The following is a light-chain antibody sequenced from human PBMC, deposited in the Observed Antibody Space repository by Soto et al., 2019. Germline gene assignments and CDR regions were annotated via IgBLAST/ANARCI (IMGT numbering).Light chain of an antibody. V-gene: IGKV3-11*01. CDR2: GAS. J-gene: IGKJ1*01. Sequence: EVVLTQSPATLSLSPGERATLSCRASENVRTFVDWYQQKPGQAPRLLIYGASNRATGIPARFSGSGSGTDFTLTFSNLEPEDFAVYYCQQHCRWVPWTFGPGTMVEIQ. CDR1: ENVRTF. CDR3: QQHCRWVPWT.